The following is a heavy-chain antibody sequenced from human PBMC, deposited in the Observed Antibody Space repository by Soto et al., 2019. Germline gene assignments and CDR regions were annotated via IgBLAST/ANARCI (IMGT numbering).Heavy chain of an antibody. V-gene: IGHV1-18*04. D-gene: IGHD3-3*01. Sequence: EASVKVSCKASGYTFTSYGISWVRQAPGQGLEWMGWISAYNGNTNYAQKLQGRVTMTTDTSTSTAYVELRSLRSDDTAVYYCARDHYDFWSGYYPFDPWGQGTLVTVSS. CDR2: ISAYNGNT. CDR3: ARDHYDFWSGYYPFDP. J-gene: IGHJ5*02. CDR1: GYTFTSYG.